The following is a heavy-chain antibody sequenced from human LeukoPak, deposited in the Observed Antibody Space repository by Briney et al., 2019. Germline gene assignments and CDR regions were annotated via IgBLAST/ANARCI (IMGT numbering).Heavy chain of an antibody. CDR1: GGSITSYY. CDR3: ERLYSSSLGRVFDY. V-gene: IGHV4-59*01. D-gene: IGHD4-11*01. J-gene: IGHJ4*02. Sequence: PSETLSLTCTVPGGSITSYYWSWIRQPPGKGLEWIGYIYNSGSTNYNPSLKSRVTISVDTSKNQFSLKLSSVTASDTAVYYCERLYSSSLGRVFDYWGQGTLVTVSS. CDR2: IYNSGST.